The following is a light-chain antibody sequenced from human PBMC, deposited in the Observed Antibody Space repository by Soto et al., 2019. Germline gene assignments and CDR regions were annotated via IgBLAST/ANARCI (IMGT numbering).Light chain of an antibody. CDR3: QSHDSSLNSWV. Sequence: QSVLTQPPSMSGAPGQRVTISCTGSSSNIGAGYDVHWYQLLPGTAPKLLIYGNTNRPSGVPDRFSGSKSGTSAPLAITGLRAEDDADYYCQSHDSSLNSWVFGGGTKLTVL. J-gene: IGLJ3*02. CDR2: GNT. V-gene: IGLV1-40*01. CDR1: SSNIGAGYD.